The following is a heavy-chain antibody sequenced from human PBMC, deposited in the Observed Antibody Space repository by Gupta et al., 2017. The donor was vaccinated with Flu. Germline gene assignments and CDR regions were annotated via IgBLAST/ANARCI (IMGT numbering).Heavy chain of an antibody. CDR1: LKNYG. J-gene: IGHJ3*01. D-gene: IGHD1-26*01. CDR2: IGGSGGTT. V-gene: IGHV3-23*01. CDR3: ATRSGNSYAFDF. Sequence: LKNYGMNWVRQASEKGLEWVSGIGGSGGTTYYADSVKGRFTISRDNSMNTLYLQMNSLRGEDTAIYYCATRSGNSYAFDFWGQGTMVTVSS.